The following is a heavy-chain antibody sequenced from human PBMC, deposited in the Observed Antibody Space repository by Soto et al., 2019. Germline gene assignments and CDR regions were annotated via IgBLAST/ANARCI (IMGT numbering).Heavy chain of an antibody. V-gene: IGHV1-58*01. J-gene: IGHJ3*02. D-gene: IGHD3-22*01. CDR1: GFTYTSSA. CDR3: AASDNYYDSSGSDAFDI. CDR2: IVVGSGNT. Sequence: SVKVSCKASGFTYTSSAVQWLRQNRGQRLEGIGWIVVGSGNTNYAQKFQERVTIARDMSTSTAYMELSSLRSEDMAVYYCAASDNYYDSSGSDAFDIWGQGTMVTASS.